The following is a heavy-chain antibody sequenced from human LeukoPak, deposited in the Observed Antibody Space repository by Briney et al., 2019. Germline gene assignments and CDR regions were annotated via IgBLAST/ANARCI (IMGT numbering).Heavy chain of an antibody. V-gene: IGHV4-59*08. CDR2: IYYSGST. Sequence: SETLSLTCAVYSGSFSGYYWSWIRQPPGKGLEWIGYIYYSGSTNYNPSLKSRVTISVDTSKNQFSLKLSSVTAADTAVYYCARRDYYDSSGYYDYWGQGTLVTVSS. CDR3: ARRDYYDSSGYYDY. D-gene: IGHD3-22*01. CDR1: SGSFSGYY. J-gene: IGHJ4*02.